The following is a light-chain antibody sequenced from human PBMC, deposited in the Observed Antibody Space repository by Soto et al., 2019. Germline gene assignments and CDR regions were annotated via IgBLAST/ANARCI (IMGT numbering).Light chain of an antibody. CDR1: QSLTTW. CDR2: DAS. J-gene: IGKJ1*01. Sequence: DIQMTQSPSTLSASVGGRVTITCRASQSLTTWLAWYQQKPGKAPKLLIYDASNLDTGVPSRFSGSGSGTEFTLTISNLQPDDFATYYCQQYNTYWTFGQGTKVDIK. CDR3: QQYNTYWT. V-gene: IGKV1-5*01.